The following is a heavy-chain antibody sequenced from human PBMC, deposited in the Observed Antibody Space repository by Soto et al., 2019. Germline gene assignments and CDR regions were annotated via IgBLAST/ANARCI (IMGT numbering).Heavy chain of an antibody. J-gene: IGHJ4*02. Sequence: GGSLRLSCAASGFTFSSYSMNWVRQAPGKGLEWVSSISSSSSYIYYAESVKGRFTISRDNAKNSLYLQMNSLRAEDTAVYYCARTNYGSGSSDYWGQGTLVTVSS. CDR1: GFTFSSYS. D-gene: IGHD3-10*01. CDR3: ARTNYGSGSSDY. CDR2: ISSSSSYI. V-gene: IGHV3-21*01.